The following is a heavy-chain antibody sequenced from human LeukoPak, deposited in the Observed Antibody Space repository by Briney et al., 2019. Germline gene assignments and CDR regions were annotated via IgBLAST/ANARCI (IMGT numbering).Heavy chain of an antibody. V-gene: IGHV3-23*01. CDR1: GFTFSSYA. CDR2: ISGSGGST. J-gene: IGHJ4*02. D-gene: IGHD2-2*01. Sequence: GGSLRLSCAASGFTFSSYAMTWVRQAPGKGLEWVSAISGSGGSTYYADSVKGRFTISRDNSKNTLYLQMNSLRAEDTVVYYCATLSGGYCNSSSCYAAYWGQGTLVTVSS. CDR3: ATLSGGYCNSSSCYAAY.